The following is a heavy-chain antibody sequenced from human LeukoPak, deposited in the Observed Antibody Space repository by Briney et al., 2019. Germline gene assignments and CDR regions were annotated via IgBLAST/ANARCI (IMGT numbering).Heavy chain of an antibody. J-gene: IGHJ3*02. D-gene: IGHD1-14*01. V-gene: IGHV3-53*04. CDR1: GFTVSSNY. Sequence: CSLRLSCAASGFTVSSNYMSWIRQAPAKGLEWVSVIYSGGRTYYADSVKGRFTISRHNSKNTLYLQMNSLRAEDTAVYYCARARYNAFDIWDQGTMVTVSS. CDR3: ARARYNAFDI. CDR2: IYSGGRT.